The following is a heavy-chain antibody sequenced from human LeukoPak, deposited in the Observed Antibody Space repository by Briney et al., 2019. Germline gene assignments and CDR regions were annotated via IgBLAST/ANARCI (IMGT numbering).Heavy chain of an antibody. V-gene: IGHV1-46*01. Sequence: GASVKVSCKASGYTFTTYYIHWVRQAPGQGLEWMGIINPSGGSTSYAQKFQGRVTMTRDMSTSTLYMELSSLRSEDTAAYYCARSFGASQQYTSSWYYYYYMDVWGKGTTVTISS. CDR3: ARSFGASQQYTSSWYYYYYMDV. J-gene: IGHJ6*03. D-gene: IGHD6-13*01. CDR2: INPSGGST. CDR1: GYTFTTYY.